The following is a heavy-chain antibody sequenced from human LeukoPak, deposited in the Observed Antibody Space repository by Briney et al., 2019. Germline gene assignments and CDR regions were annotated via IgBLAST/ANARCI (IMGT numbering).Heavy chain of an antibody. CDR1: GGTFSSYA. D-gene: IGHD2-15*01. Sequence: GASVKVSCKASGGTFSSYAISWVRQAPGQGLEWMGGIIPTFGTANYAQKFQGRVTITADKSTSTAYMELSSLRSEDTAVYYCARGNIVVVVAATAYNWFDPWGQGTLVTVSS. CDR2: IIPTFGTA. V-gene: IGHV1-69*06. CDR3: ARGNIVVVVAATAYNWFDP. J-gene: IGHJ5*02.